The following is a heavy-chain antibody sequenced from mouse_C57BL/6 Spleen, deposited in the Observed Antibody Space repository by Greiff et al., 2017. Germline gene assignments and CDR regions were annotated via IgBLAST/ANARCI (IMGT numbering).Heavy chain of an antibody. J-gene: IGHJ3*01. CDR1: GYTFTSYW. V-gene: IGHV1-53*01. D-gene: IGHD2-3*01. CDR2: INPSNGGT. CDR3: ARCWGTAYDGLAWFAY. Sequence: QVQLKQPGTELVKPGASVKLSCKASGYTFTSYWMHWVKQRPGQGLEWIGNINPSNGGTNYNEKFKSKATLTVDKSSSTAYMQLSSLTSEDSAVYYCARCWGTAYDGLAWFAYWGQGTLVTVSA.